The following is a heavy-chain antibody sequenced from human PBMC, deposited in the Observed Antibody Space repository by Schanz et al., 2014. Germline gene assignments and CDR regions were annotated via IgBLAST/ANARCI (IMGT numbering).Heavy chain of an antibody. CDR3: ARDMTIAPA. V-gene: IGHV3-11*04. CDR1: GFTFSDYY. D-gene: IGHD6-13*01. Sequence: QVHLVESGGGLVKPGGSLRLSCAASGFTFSDYYMTWIRQAPGKGLEWVSYINGGGETTYYADSVRGRFTISRDNSKNTLYLQMDTLRVEDTAMFYCARDMTIAPAWGQGTLVTVSS. CDR2: INGGGETT. J-gene: IGHJ5*02.